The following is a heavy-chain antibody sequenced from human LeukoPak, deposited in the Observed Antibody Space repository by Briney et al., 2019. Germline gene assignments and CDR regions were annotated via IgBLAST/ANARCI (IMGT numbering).Heavy chain of an antibody. J-gene: IGHJ4*02. CDR2: ITWNSGKI. D-gene: IGHD5-12*01. CDR1: GFSFDDHT. V-gene: IGHV3-9*01. Sequence: GGSLRLSCAASGFSFDDHTMHWVRQAPGKGLEWVSSITWNSGKIAYADSVKGRFSISRDNANSSLHLQMNSLRPEDTALYYCAKDIGEDILTTIAYDYWGQGTRVTVSS. CDR3: AKDIGEDILTTIAYDY.